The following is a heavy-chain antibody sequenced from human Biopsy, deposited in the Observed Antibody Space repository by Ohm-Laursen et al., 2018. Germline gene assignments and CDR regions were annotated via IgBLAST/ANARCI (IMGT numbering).Heavy chain of an antibody. CDR3: ARGDAVTVIRGLYY. V-gene: IGHV4-59*01. CDR1: GGSISSYY. D-gene: IGHD2-21*02. J-gene: IGHJ4*02. Sequence: TLSLTCLVSGGSISSYYWNWIRQPPGKGLEWIGYIYYSRTTDYSPSLKSRVTISIDKSKNQFFLKLSSVTAEDTAVYYCARGDAVTVIRGLYYWGQGALVTVSS. CDR2: IYYSRTT.